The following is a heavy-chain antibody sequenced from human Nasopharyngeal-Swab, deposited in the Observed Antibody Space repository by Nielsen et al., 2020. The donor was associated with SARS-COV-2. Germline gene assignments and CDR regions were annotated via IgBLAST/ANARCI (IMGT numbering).Heavy chain of an antibody. CDR1: GFTFSDYY. Sequence: GESLKISCAASGFTFSDYYMSWIRQAPGKGLEWVSYISSSGSTIYCADSVKGRFTISRDNAKNSLYLQMNSLRAEDTAVYYCARGGRSYAAGYFDYWGQGTLVTVSS. D-gene: IGHD3-10*01. CDR2: ISSSGSTI. CDR3: ARGGRSYAAGYFDY. V-gene: IGHV3-11*01. J-gene: IGHJ4*02.